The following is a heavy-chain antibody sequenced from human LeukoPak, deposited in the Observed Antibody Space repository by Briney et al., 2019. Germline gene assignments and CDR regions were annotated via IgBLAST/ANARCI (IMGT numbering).Heavy chain of an antibody. Sequence: PSETLSLTCTVSGGSISSSSYYWGWIRQPPGKGLEWIGSIYYSGSTYYNPSLKSRVTISVDTSKNQFSLKLSSVTAADTAVYYCSCGNYDYVWGSYRYLPASYWGQGTLVTVSS. CDR1: GGSISSSSYY. V-gene: IGHV4-39*07. D-gene: IGHD3-16*02. CDR2: IYYSGST. CDR3: SCGNYDYVWGSYRYLPASY. J-gene: IGHJ4*02.